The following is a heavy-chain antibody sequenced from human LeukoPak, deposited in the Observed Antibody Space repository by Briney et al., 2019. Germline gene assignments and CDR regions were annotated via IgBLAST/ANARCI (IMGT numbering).Heavy chain of an antibody. V-gene: IGHV3-53*01. Sequence: GGSLRLSCAVSEFTVSNNYMSWVRQAPGKGPEWVSLIYSGGATYYADSVRGRFTTSRDNSKNTLYLQMNSLRVEDTAVYYCARDPRWYDPWGQGALVTVSS. CDR1: EFTVSNNY. CDR3: ARDPRWYDP. J-gene: IGHJ5*02. CDR2: IYSGGAT.